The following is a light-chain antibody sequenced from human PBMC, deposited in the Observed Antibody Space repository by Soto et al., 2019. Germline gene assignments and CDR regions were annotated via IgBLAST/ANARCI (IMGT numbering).Light chain of an antibody. J-gene: IGKJ1*01. V-gene: IGKV1-17*01. CDR1: QGIRND. CDR2: DAS. CDR3: LQHYSYPWT. Sequence: DIEMTQSPSSLPEYVVDRVTITCRASQGIRNDLGWYQQKPGKAPKRLIYDASILQGGVPSRFSGSGSGTEFTLTSSSLQPEDFATYSCLQHYSYPWTFGQGTKVDIK.